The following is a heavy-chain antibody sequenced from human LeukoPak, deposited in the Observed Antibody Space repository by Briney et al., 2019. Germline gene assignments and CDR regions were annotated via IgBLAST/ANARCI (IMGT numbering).Heavy chain of an antibody. CDR2: ISSDGTNK. D-gene: IGHD2/OR15-2a*01. J-gene: IGHJ4*02. CDR1: GFAFSDYA. V-gene: IGHV3-30*04. Sequence: GGSLRLSCSASGFAFSDYAMHWVRQAPGKGLEWVAVISSDGTNKYYAESVRGRFTISRDNSANTLYLYMNSLTGADTSVYYCYLTTLSVLYYFDYWGQGTLVTVSS. CDR3: YLTTLSVLYYFDY.